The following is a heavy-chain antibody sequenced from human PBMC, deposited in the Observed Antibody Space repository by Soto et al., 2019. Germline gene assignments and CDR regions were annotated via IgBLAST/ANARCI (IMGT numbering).Heavy chain of an antibody. CDR3: ERNGWPERRTMYYFYWMDV. D-gene: IGHD6-25*01. CDR1: GGSISSSSYY. J-gene: IGHJ6*02. Sequence: ETLSLTCTVSGGSISSSSYYWGWIRQPPGKGLEWIGSIYYSGSTYYNPSLKSRVTISVDTSKNQFSLKLSSVTAADTAVYYCERNGWPERRTMYYFYWMDVLGQGATVNVSS. CDR2: IYYSGST. V-gene: IGHV4-39*01.